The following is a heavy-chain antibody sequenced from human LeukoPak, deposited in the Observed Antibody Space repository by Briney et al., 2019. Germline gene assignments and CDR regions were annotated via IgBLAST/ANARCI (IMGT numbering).Heavy chain of an antibody. D-gene: IGHD3-10*01. J-gene: IGHJ4*02. V-gene: IGHV3-66*01. CDR2: IYSGGST. CDR3: ATGERMVRGDGVDY. CDR1: GFTVRNNY. Sequence: GGSLRLSCAASGFTVRNNYMSWLRQAPGKGLEWVSVIYSGGSTYYADSVKGRFTISRDNSKNTLYLQMNSLRAEETAVYFCATGERMVRGDGVDYWGQGTLVTVSS.